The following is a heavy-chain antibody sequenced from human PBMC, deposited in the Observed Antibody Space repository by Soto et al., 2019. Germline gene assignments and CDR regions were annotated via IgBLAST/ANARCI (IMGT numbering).Heavy chain of an antibody. CDR3: ARDAFDSSSWYNAYYYGMDV. V-gene: IGHV1-18*01. J-gene: IGHJ6*02. CDR2: ISAYNGNT. Sequence: QVQLVQSGAEVKKPGASVKVSCKASGYTFTSYGISWVRQAPGQGLEWMGWISAYNGNTNYVQKLQGRVTMTTDTPTSAAYKALRSLRSADAAVYYGARDAFDSSSWYNAYYYGMDVWGQGTTVTVSS. D-gene: IGHD6-13*01. CDR1: GYTFTSYG.